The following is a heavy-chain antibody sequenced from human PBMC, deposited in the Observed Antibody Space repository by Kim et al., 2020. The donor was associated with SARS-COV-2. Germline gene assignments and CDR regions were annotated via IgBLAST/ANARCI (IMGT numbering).Heavy chain of an antibody. CDR2: INSDGSST. CDR1: GFTFSTYW. Sequence: GGSLRLSCATSGFTFSTYWMHWVRQAPGKGLMWVSRINSDGSSTNYADSVKGRFTISRDNAKNTLYLQMAALRAEDTAVYYCARCTRTNNYYAGDYWGQG. J-gene: IGHJ4*02. D-gene: IGHD1-26*01. V-gene: IGHV3-74*01. CDR3: ARCTRTNNYYAGDY.